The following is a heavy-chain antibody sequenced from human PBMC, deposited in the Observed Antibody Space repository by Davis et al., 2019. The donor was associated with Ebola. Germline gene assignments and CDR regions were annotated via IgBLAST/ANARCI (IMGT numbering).Heavy chain of an antibody. CDR2: ISSSSTTK. J-gene: IGHJ6*02. V-gene: IGHV3-48*02. Sequence: GGSLRLSCAASGFTFSSYSMNWVRQAPGRGLEWVSYISSSSTTKYYADSVKGRFTISRDNAKNSLYLQMNSLRDEDTAVYYCARDLLEPLYYYYGMDVWGQGTTVTVS. D-gene: IGHD1-1*01. CDR1: GFTFSSYS. CDR3: ARDLLEPLYYYYGMDV.